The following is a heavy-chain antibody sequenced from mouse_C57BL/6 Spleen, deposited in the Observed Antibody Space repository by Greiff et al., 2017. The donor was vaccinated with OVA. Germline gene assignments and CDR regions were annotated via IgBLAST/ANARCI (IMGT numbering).Heavy chain of an antibody. D-gene: IGHD1-3*01. CDR1: GYTFTSYW. J-gene: IGHJ2*01. Sequence: QVQLQQPGAELVRPGSSVKLSCKASGYTFTSYWMDWGKQRPGQGLEWIGNIYPSDSETHYNQKFKDKATLTVDKSSSTAYMQLSSLTSEDSAVYYCARGLLNYYLDYGGQGTTLTVSS. CDR3: ARGLLNYYLDY. CDR2: IYPSDSET. V-gene: IGHV1-61*01.